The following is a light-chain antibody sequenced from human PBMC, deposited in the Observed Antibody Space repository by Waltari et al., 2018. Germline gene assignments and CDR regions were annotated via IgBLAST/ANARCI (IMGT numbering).Light chain of an antibody. V-gene: IGKV3-11*01. J-gene: IGKJ4*01. Sequence: EIVLTQSPATLSLSPGERATLSCRASQSIGRYLSWFQQKPGQAPRLLIYDASNRAADIPARFSGSGSGTDFTLTISSLEPDDFAVYFCQQRINWPLTFGGGTKVEIK. CDR2: DAS. CDR1: QSIGRY. CDR3: QQRINWPLT.